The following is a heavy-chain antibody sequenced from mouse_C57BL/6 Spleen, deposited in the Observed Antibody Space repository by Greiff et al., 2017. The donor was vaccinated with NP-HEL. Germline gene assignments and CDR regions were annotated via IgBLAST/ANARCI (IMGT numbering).Heavy chain of an antibody. CDR2: INPNNGGT. CDR3: ARNEGLRRYIDV. Sequence: VQLQQSGPELVKPGASVKMSCKASGYTFTDYNMHWVKQSHGKSLEWIGYINPNNGGTSYNQKFKGKATLTVNKSSSTAYMELRSLTSEDSAVYYCARNEGLRRYIDVWGTGTTVTVSS. V-gene: IGHV1-22*01. J-gene: IGHJ1*03. D-gene: IGHD2-2*01. CDR1: GYTFTDYN.